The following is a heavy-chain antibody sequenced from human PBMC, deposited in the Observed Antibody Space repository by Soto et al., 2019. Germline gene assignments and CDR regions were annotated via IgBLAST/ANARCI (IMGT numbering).Heavy chain of an antibody. V-gene: IGHV3-33*01. CDR1: GFTFSSYG. J-gene: IGHJ6*02. Sequence: GGSLRLSCAASGFTFSSYGMHWVRQAPGKGLEWVAVIWYDGSNKYYADSVKGRFTISRDNSKNTLYLQMNSLRAEDTAVYYCARDQGDYVLDVWGQGTTVTVSS. CDR2: IWYDGSNK. CDR3: ARDQGDYVLDV.